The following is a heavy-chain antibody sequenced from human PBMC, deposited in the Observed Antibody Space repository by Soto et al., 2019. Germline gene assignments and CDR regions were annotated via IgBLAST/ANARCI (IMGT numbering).Heavy chain of an antibody. Sequence: GGSLRLSCAASGFTFSSYAMTWVRQASGKGLEWVSAISDSGGSTYYADSVKGRFTISRDNSKNTLYLQMNSLRAEDTAVYYCAKDWVRGAIITSFDYWGQGTLVTVSS. D-gene: IGHD3-10*01. CDR2: ISDSGGST. CDR3: AKDWVRGAIITSFDY. J-gene: IGHJ4*02. CDR1: GFTFSSYA. V-gene: IGHV3-23*01.